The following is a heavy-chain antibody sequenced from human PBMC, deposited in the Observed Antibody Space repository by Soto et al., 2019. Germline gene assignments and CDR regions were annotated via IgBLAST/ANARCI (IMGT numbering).Heavy chain of an antibody. CDR2: ISSSSSYI. D-gene: IGHD2-15*01. V-gene: IGHV3-21*01. CDR1: GFTFSSYS. J-gene: IGHJ5*02. Sequence: GGSLRLSCAASGFTFSSYSMNWVRQAPGKGLEWVSSISSSSSYIYYADSVKGQFTISRDNAKNSLYLQMNSLRAEDTAVYYCARDRVVVVAATRVNWFDPWGQGTLVTVSS. CDR3: ARDRVVVVAATRVNWFDP.